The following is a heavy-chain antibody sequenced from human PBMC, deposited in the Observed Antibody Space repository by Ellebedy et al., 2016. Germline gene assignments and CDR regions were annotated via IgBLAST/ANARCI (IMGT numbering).Heavy chain of an antibody. Sequence: GESLKIPCAASGFTFSSYAMSWVRQAPGKGLEWVSAISGSGGSTYYADSVKGRFTISRDNSKNTLYLQMNSLRAEDTAVYYCAKDRSTFGDYYYYGMDVWGQGTTVTVSS. CDR3: AKDRSTFGDYYYYGMDV. J-gene: IGHJ6*02. CDR1: GFTFSSYA. D-gene: IGHD3-10*01. V-gene: IGHV3-23*01. CDR2: ISGSGGST.